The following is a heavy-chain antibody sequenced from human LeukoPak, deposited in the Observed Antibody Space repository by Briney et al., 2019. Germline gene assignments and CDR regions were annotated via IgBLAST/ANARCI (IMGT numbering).Heavy chain of an antibody. V-gene: IGHV3-30*14. CDR3: ARMGSSTSSLDYYYMDV. J-gene: IGHJ6*03. D-gene: IGHD2-2*01. CDR1: GFTFSSYA. CDR2: ISYDGSNK. Sequence: GGSLRLSCAASGFTFSSYAMHWVRQAPGKGLEWVAVISYDGSNKYYADSVKGRFTISRDNSKNTLYLQMNSLRAEDTAVYYCARMGSSTSSLDYYYMDVWGKGTTVTVSS.